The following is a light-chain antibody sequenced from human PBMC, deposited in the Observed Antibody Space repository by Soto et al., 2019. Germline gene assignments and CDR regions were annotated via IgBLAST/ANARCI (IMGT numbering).Light chain of an antibody. V-gene: IGKV3-20*01. CDR1: QSVSSSY. J-gene: IGKJ2*01. CDR2: GAS. CDR3: QHYGNSPPYT. Sequence: EIVLTQSPGTLSLSPGERATLSCRASQSVSSSYLAWYQQKPGQAPRLLIYGASSRATGIPDRFSGSGSGTAFTLTISRPEPEDFAVYYCQHYGNSPPYTFGQGTKLEIK.